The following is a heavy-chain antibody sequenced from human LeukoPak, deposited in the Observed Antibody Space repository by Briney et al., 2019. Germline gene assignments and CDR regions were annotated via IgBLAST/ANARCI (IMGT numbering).Heavy chain of an antibody. J-gene: IGHJ5*02. Sequence: GESLKISCKGSGYTLTDYWIAWVRQMPGKGLEWMGIIYPSDSDTRYSPSFQAQVPFSADKPINSAYLQWSSLRASDTAIYYCARQCCRGASPGFDPWGQGTLVTVSS. D-gene: IGHD3-10*01. V-gene: IGHV5-51*01. CDR1: GYTLTDYW. CDR3: ARQCCRGASPGFDP. CDR2: IYPSDSDT.